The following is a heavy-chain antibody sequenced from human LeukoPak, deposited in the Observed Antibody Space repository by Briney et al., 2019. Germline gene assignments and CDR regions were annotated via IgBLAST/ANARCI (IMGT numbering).Heavy chain of an antibody. CDR2: ISSSSRTI. CDR3: ARDLSDYGATRFDY. V-gene: IGHV3-48*01. D-gene: IGHD4/OR15-4a*01. Sequence: HPGGSLRLSCAASGFTFSSYSMKWVRQAPGKGLDWVSYISSSSRTIYYVDSVKGRFIISTDNAKNSLYLQMNSLRAEDTAVYYCARDLSDYGATRFDYWGQGTLVTVSS. J-gene: IGHJ4*02. CDR1: GFTFSSYS.